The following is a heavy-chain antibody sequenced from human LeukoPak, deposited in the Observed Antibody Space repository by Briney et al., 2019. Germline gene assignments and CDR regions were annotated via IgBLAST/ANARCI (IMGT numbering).Heavy chain of an antibody. Sequence: GGSLRLSCAASGFTFSNYGMSWVRQAPGKGLEWVSAISGSGGSPYYADSVKGRFTISRDNSKNTVYLQMNSLRAEDTAVYYCAREYYDFWSGYWRAYGMDVWGQGTTVTVSS. J-gene: IGHJ6*02. CDR2: ISGSGGSP. CDR3: AREYYDFWSGYWRAYGMDV. CDR1: GFTFSNYG. V-gene: IGHV3-23*01. D-gene: IGHD3-3*01.